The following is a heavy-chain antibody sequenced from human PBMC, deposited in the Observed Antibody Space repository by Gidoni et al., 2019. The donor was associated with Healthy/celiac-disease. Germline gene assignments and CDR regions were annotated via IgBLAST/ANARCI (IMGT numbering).Heavy chain of an antibody. V-gene: IGHV4-34*01. J-gene: IGHJ4*02. CDR1: GGSFSGYY. CDR3: ARGGITGTTTNYFDY. CDR2: INHSGST. D-gene: IGHD1-7*01. Sequence: QVQLQQWGAGLLKPSETLSLTCAVYGGSFSGYYWSWIRQPPGKGLEWIGEINHSGSTNYNPSLKSRVTISVDTSKNQFSLKLSSVTAADTAVYYCARGGITGTTTNYFDYWGQGTLVTVSS.